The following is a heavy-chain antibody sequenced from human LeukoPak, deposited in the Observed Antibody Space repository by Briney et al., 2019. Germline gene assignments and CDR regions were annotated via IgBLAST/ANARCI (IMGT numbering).Heavy chain of an antibody. CDR3: ATGLTGTIDY. CDR2: TRNKVNSYTT. V-gene: IGHV3-72*01. D-gene: IGHD1-7*01. Sequence: PGGSLRLSCAASGFTFSDHYMDWVRQAPGKGREWVGRTRNKVNSYTTEYAASVKGRFTISRDDSKNLLYLQMNSLKTEDTAVYYCATGLTGTIDYWGQGTLVTVSS. CDR1: GFTFSDHY. J-gene: IGHJ4*02.